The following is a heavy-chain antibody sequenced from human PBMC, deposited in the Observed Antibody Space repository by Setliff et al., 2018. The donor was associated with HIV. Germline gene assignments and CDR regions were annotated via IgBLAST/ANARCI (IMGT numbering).Heavy chain of an antibody. CDR2: YYRGST. CDR3: ARRTFGSGRIDP. Sequence: SETLSLTCSVSGESINSGTSYWNWIRQYPGKSLEWIGYYYRGSTHYNPSLKGRITISLDTSKNQFSLKLNSVTATDTAVYYCARRTFGSGRIDPWGQGTLVTVSS. CDR1: GESINSGTSY. J-gene: IGHJ5*02. V-gene: IGHV4-30-4*08. D-gene: IGHD3-16*01.